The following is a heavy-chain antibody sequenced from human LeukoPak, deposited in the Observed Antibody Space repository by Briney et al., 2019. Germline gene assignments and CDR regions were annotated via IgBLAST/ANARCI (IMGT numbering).Heavy chain of an antibody. Sequence: PGGSLRLSCAASGFIFSNYWMHWVRQAPGKGLVWVPGINRDGGTTSYADSVKGRFTVSRDNAKNTLFVEMSSLRAEDTAVYYCTRDWRSALDYWGQGSLVTVSS. CDR2: INRDGGTT. D-gene: IGHD6-6*01. CDR3: TRDWRSALDY. CDR1: GFIFSNYW. V-gene: IGHV3-74*01. J-gene: IGHJ4*02.